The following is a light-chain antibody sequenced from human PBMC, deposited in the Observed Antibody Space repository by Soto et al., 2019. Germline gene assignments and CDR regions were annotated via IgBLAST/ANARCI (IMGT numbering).Light chain of an antibody. Sequence: MVLTQSPVTLSLSPGERAALSCMASQSVSSNYLAWFQLKPGQAPRLLIYGASSRATGIPDRFSGSGSGTDFTLIISGLEPEDFAVYHCQQYGSSPWTFGQGTKVDIK. CDR3: QQYGSSPWT. CDR2: GAS. CDR1: QSVSSNY. V-gene: IGKV3-20*01. J-gene: IGKJ1*01.